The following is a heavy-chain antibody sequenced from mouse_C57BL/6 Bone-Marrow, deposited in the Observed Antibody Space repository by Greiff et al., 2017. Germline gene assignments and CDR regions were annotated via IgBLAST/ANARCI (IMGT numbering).Heavy chain of an antibody. CDR3: TIDSNYVMDLYSDV. J-gene: IGHJ1*03. Sequence: EVQVVESGEGLVKPGGSLKLSCAASGFTFSSYAMSWVRQTPEKRLEWVAYISSGGDYIYYADTVKGRFTISRDNARNTLYLPISSLKSEDTAMYYCTIDSNYVMDLYSDVWGTGTTVSLSS. D-gene: IGHD2-5*01. CDR2: ISSGGDYI. CDR1: GFTFSSYA. V-gene: IGHV5-9-1*02.